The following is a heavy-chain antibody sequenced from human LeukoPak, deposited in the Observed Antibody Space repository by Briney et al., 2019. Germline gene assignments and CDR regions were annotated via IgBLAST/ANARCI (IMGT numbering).Heavy chain of an antibody. J-gene: IGHJ5*02. CDR1: GGTFSSYT. Sequence: GASVKVSCKASGGTFSSYTISWVRQAPGQGLEWMGRIIPILGIANYAQKFQGRVTITADKSTSTAYMELSSLRSEDTAVYYCARETPNFRSQPPWWFDPWGQGTLVTVSS. V-gene: IGHV1-69*04. D-gene: IGHD1-14*01. CDR3: ARETPNFRSQPPWWFDP. CDR2: IIPILGIA.